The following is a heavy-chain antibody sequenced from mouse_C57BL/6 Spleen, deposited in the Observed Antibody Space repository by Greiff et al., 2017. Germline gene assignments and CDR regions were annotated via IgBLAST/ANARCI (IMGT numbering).Heavy chain of an antibody. D-gene: IGHD2-3*01. CDR2: IYPSDSVP. J-gene: IGHJ2*01. V-gene: IGHV1-61*01. Sequence: QVQLQQPGAVLVRPGSSVKLSCQASGYTFPSYWMDWVKQRPGQGLEWIGNIYPSDSVPHYNQKFKDKATLTVDNSSSTAYMQLSSLTSEDSAVYYCARWGDGYFLCDCWGQVTTLTVSS. CDR1: GYTFPSYW. CDR3: ARWGDGYFLCDC.